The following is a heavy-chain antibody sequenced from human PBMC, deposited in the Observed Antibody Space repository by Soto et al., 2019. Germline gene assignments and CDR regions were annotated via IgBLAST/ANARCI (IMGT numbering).Heavy chain of an antibody. Sequence: PGGSLRLSCVGSGFTFSTYWMNWVRQAPGKGLEWVANINPDGNVGTYVDSVRGRFTTSRDNAKNSLYLQMNSLRADDTAVYFCPGWGGHEYNYWGQGIMVTVSS. CDR1: GFTFSTYW. CDR2: INPDGNVG. J-gene: IGHJ4*02. V-gene: IGHV3-7*03. CDR3: PGWGGHEYNY. D-gene: IGHD3-16*01.